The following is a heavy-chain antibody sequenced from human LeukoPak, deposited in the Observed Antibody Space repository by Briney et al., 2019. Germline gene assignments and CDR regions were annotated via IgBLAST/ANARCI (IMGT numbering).Heavy chain of an antibody. CDR2: IYYSGST. Sequence: PSETLSLTCTVSGGSISSGDYYWSWIRQPPGKGLEWIGYIYYSGSTYYNPSLKSRVTISVDTSKNQFSLKLSSVTAADTAVYYCARLADCSSTSCYSPFDYWGQGTLVTVSS. CDR3: ARLADCSSTSCYSPFDY. J-gene: IGHJ4*02. D-gene: IGHD2-2*01. V-gene: IGHV4-30-4*01. CDR1: GGSISSGDYY.